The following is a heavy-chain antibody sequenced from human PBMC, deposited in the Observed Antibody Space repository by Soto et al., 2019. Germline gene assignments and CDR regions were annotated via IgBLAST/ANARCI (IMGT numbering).Heavy chain of an antibody. V-gene: IGHV4-38-2*02. J-gene: IGHJ5*02. Sequence: SETLSLTCAVSGYSISSGYYWGWIRQPPGKGLEWIGSVYHSGSTYYNPSLRSRVTISIDTSKNQFSLKLISVTAADTAVYYCARDRGSSWPKRGGWFDHGGQGTLVTVS. CDR2: VYHSGST. D-gene: IGHD6-13*01. CDR3: ARDRGSSWPKRGGWFDH. CDR1: GYSISSGYY.